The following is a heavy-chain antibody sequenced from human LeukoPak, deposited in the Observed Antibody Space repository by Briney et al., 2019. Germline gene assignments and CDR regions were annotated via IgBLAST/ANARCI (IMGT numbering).Heavy chain of an antibody. CDR1: GYNFAHN. J-gene: IGHJ4*02. V-gene: IGHV1-2*02. CDR3: VVSIQAAAIPAFDS. D-gene: IGHD6-25*01. Sequence: ASVTVSYTASGYNFAHNIHWVRQAPGQGHEFMGWINPKNGGKKYAQNFQGRVTMTRDTSISTVYMELSSLRSDDTAVYYCVVSIQAAAIPAFDSWGQGTLVTVSS. CDR2: INPKNGGK.